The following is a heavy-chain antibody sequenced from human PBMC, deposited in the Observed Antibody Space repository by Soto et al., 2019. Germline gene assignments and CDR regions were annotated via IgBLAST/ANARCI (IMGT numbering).Heavy chain of an antibody. V-gene: IGHV4-30-2*01. CDR2: IYQSGST. Sequence: LSLTCAVSGGSISSGGYAWAWIRQPPGKGLEWVGYIYQSGSTYYNPSLKSRVTIAADRSKSQFSLNLASVTAADTAVYYCARSYSGGDAYFDYWGQGTVVTVSS. D-gene: IGHD2-21*02. CDR3: ARSYSGGDAYFDY. J-gene: IGHJ4*02. CDR1: GGSISSGGYA.